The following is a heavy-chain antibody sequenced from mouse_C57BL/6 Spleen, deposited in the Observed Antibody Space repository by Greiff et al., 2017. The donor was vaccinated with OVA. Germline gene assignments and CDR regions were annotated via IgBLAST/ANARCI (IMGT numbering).Heavy chain of an antibody. D-gene: IGHD1-1*01. V-gene: IGHV1-67*01. CDR2: ISTYYGDA. Sequence: VQLQQSGPELVRPGVSVKISCKGSGYTFTDYAMHWVKQSHAKSLEWIGVISTYYGDASYNQKFKDKATMTVEKSSSTAYMELARLTSEDSAVYYCARRGYYGSRAFDYWGQGTTLTVSS. CDR3: ARRGYYGSRAFDY. CDR1: GYTFTDYA. J-gene: IGHJ2*01.